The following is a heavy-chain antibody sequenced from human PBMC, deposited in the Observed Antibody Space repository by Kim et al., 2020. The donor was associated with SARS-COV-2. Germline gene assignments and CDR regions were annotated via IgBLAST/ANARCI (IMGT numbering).Heavy chain of an antibody. D-gene: IGHD3-10*01. Sequence: SETLSLTCTVSGGSISSYYWSWIRQPPGKGLEWIGYIYYSGSTNYNPSLKSRVTISVDTSKNQFSLKLSSVTAADTAVYYCARDARSPLYGSGSYYNDWFDPWGQGTLVTVSS. CDR3: ARDARSPLYGSGSYYNDWFDP. CDR2: IYYSGST. V-gene: IGHV4-59*13. J-gene: IGHJ5*02. CDR1: GGSISSYY.